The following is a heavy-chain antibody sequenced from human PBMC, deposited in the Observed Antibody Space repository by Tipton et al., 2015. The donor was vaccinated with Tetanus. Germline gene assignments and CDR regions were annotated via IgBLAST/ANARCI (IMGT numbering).Heavy chain of an antibody. CDR1: GGTFRNYA. J-gene: IGHJ4*02. Sequence: QSGAEVKKPGSSVKVSCKASGGTFRNYALSWVRQAPGQGLEWVGGITPIFGTTNSAQKFQGRVTITADEPTNTAYMELRSLRSDDTAVYYCARDYPDFDYWGQGTLVTVSS. CDR3: ARDYPDFDY. D-gene: IGHD3-16*02. V-gene: IGHV1-69*01. CDR2: ITPIFGTT.